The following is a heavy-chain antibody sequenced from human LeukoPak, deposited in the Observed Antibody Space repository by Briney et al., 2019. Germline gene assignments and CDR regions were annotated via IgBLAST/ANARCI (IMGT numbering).Heavy chain of an antibody. CDR1: GGSFSGYY. J-gene: IGHJ4*02. CDR2: INHSGST. CDR3: ARGIMVRGVIIHPYDY. Sequence: SETLSLTCAVYGGSFSGYYWSWIRQPPGKGLEWIGEINHSGSTNYNPSLKSRVTISVDTSKNQFSLKLSSVTAADTAVYYCARGIMVRGVIIHPYDYWGKGTLVTVSS. V-gene: IGHV4-34*01. D-gene: IGHD3-10*01.